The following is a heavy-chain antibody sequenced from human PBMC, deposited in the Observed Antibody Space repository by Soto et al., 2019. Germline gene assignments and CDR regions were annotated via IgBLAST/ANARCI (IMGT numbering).Heavy chain of an antibody. CDR2: INHSGST. J-gene: IGHJ4*02. Sequence: QVQLRQWGAGLLKPSETLSLTCAVYGGSLRGYFWSWIRQPPGKGLEWIGEINHSGSTNYNPSLKSRVTISVDTSKNQFSLKLSSVTAADTAVYYCARAWYSSGWYFNYWGQGTLVTVPS. D-gene: IGHD6-19*01. CDR1: GGSLRGYF. CDR3: ARAWYSSGWYFNY. V-gene: IGHV4-34*01.